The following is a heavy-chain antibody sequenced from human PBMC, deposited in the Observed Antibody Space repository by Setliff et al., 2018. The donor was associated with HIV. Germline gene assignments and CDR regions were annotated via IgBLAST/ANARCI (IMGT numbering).Heavy chain of an antibody. CDR1: GGSISTGGYY. Sequence: PSETLSLTCSVSGGSISTGGYYWSWIRQHPGEGLEWIGYIYYSGSTYYYPSLKSRVTISVDTSKNQFSLKLSSVTAADTAVYYCARDYRTTDILSSGYMDVWGKGTTVTVSS. J-gene: IGHJ6*03. V-gene: IGHV4-31*03. D-gene: IGHD3-9*01. CDR3: ARDYRTTDILSSGYMDV. CDR2: IYYSGST.